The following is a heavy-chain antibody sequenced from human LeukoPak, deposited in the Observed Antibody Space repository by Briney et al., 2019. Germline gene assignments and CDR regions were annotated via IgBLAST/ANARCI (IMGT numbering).Heavy chain of an antibody. J-gene: IGHJ4*02. CDR1: GGSFSGYY. V-gene: IGHV4-34*01. CDR3: ARGGATMVRGVHGY. D-gene: IGHD3-10*01. Sequence: PSETLSLTCAVYGGSFSGYYWNWIRQPPGKGLEWIGEINHSGSTNYNPSLKSRVTISVDTSKNQFSLKLSSVTAADTAVYYCARGGATMVRGVHGYWGQGTLVTASS. CDR2: INHSGST.